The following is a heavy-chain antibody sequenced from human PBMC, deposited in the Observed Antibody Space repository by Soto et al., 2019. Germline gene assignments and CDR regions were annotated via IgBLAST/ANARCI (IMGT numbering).Heavy chain of an antibody. V-gene: IGHV3-23*01. D-gene: IGHD3-3*01. CDR3: ARDPHFDFWSGYNNWFDP. Sequence: GGSLRLSCAASGFTFSTYAMSWVRQAPGRGLEWVSGIRGSCTATYYADSVKGRFTIFRDNSNDTLYLQMNSLRAEDTAVYYCARDPHFDFWSGYNNWFDPWGQGTLVTVSS. J-gene: IGHJ5*02. CDR1: GFTFSTYA. CDR2: IRGSCTAT.